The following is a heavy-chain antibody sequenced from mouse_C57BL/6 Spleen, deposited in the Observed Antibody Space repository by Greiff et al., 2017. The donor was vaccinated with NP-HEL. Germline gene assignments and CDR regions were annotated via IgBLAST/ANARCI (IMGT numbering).Heavy chain of an antibody. J-gene: IGHJ2*01. CDR3: ARSRSSNPYFDY. CDR2: IDPSDSYT. V-gene: IGHV1-69*01. Sequence: VQLQQPGAELVMPGASVKLSCKASGYTFTSYWMHWVKQRPGQGLEWIGEIDPSDSYTNYNQKFKGKSTLTVDKSSSTAYMQLSSLTSEDSAVYYCARSRSSNPYFDYWGQGTTLTVSS. CDR1: GYTFTSYW. D-gene: IGHD2-5*01.